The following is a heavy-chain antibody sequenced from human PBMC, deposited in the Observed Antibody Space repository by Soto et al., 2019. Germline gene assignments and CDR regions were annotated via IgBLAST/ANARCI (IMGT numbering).Heavy chain of an antibody. CDR2: ISYDGSNK. Sequence: GGSLRLSCAASGFTFSSYAMHWVRQAPGKGLEWVAVISYDGSNKYYADSVKGRFTISRDNFKNTLYLQMNSLRAEDTAVYYCARDSGFLDPSNGVHYYYYYGMDVWGQGTTVTVSS. CDR1: GFTFSSYA. J-gene: IGHJ6*02. V-gene: IGHV3-30-3*01. D-gene: IGHD3-3*01. CDR3: ARDSGFLDPSNGVHYYYYYGMDV.